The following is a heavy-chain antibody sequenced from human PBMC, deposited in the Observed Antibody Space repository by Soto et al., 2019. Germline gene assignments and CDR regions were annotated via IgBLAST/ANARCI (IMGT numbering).Heavy chain of an antibody. CDR2: IDPSDSYT. J-gene: IGHJ4*02. CDR1: GYSFTSYW. Sequence: HGESLKISCKGSGYSFTSYWISWVRQMPGKGLEWMGRIDPSDSYTNYSPSFQGHVTISADKSISTAYLQWSSLKASDTAMYYRATLRVGFGELLTYWGQGTLVTVSS. V-gene: IGHV5-10-1*01. CDR3: ATLRVGFGELLTY. D-gene: IGHD3-10*01.